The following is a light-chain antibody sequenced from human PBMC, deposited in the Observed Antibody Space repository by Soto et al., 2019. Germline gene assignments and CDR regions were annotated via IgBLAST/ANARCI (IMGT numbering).Light chain of an antibody. CDR1: QNLLYSSNNKNY. Sequence: DIVMSQSPDSLAVSLGERATVNCKSSQNLLYSSNNKNYLSWYQQKPGQPPKLLIYWASTRESGVPDRFGGSGSGTDFTLTISSLQAEDVAVYYCQQYYSSPRTFGQGTRIEIK. J-gene: IGKJ1*01. CDR2: WAS. V-gene: IGKV4-1*01. CDR3: QQYYSSPRT.